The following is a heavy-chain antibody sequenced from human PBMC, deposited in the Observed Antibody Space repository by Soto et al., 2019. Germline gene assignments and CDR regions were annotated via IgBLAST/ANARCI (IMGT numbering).Heavy chain of an antibody. Sequence: PAETLSLTCAVFGASLGDHYWTWIRQSPDKGLEWIAEVHPSGSTDYNPSLKSRLTLSLDTSKNQFSLKVASVTAADTTVYFCARGKPSGYRFGPRNFFYYGLDVWGPGTTVTVSS. J-gene: IGHJ6*02. V-gene: IGHV4-34*01. CDR3: ARGKPSGYRFGPRNFFYYGLDV. CDR1: GASLGDHY. D-gene: IGHD5-18*01. CDR2: VHPSGST.